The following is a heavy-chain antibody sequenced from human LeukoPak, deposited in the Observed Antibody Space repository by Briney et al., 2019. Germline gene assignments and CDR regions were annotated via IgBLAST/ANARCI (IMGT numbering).Heavy chain of an antibody. CDR1: GFTFSSHG. Sequence: PGGSLRLSCAASGFTFSSHGMSWVRQAPGKGLEWVSTISNSDGTTYYADSVKGRFTISRDDSENTLSLQMNSLRAEDTAVYYCAKATGYLLWGQGTLVTVSS. CDR2: ISNSDGTT. J-gene: IGHJ4*02. V-gene: IGHV3-23*01. CDR3: AKATGYLL. D-gene: IGHD1-14*01.